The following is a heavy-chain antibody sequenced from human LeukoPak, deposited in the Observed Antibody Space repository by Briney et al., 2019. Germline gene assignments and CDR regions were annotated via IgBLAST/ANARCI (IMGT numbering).Heavy chain of an antibody. CDR2: IYYSGST. J-gene: IGHJ2*01. CDR1: GGSISSYY. D-gene: IGHD2/OR15-2a*01. Sequence: SETLSLTCTVSGGSISSYYWSWIRQPPGKGLEWIGYIYYSGSTNYNPSLKSRVTISVDTSKNQFSLKLSSVTAADTAVYYCAKRPWEEYGDYWYFDLWGRGTLVTVSS. CDR3: AKRPWEEYGDYWYFDL. V-gene: IGHV4-59*12.